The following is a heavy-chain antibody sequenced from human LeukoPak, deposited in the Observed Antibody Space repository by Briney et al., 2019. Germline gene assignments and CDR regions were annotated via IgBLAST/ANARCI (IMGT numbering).Heavy chain of an antibody. V-gene: IGHV5-51*01. CDR2: IDPSDSDT. D-gene: IGHD3-3*01. CDR3: ARFRSGYFDY. CDR1: VTSVASYW. J-gene: IGHJ4*02. Sequence: GESLKISCKVSVTSVASYWIGWVRQMPGKGLEWMGIIDPSDSDTRYSPSFQGQITISADKSISTAYLQWSSLKASDTAIYYCARFRSGYFDYWGQGTLVTVSS.